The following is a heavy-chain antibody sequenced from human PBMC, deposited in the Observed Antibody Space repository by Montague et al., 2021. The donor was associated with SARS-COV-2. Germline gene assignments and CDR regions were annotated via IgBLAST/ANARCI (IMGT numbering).Heavy chain of an antibody. J-gene: IGHJ4*02. CDR3: ARGSVDIVVVVAATPPYFDY. CDR1: GGSFSGYY. D-gene: IGHD2-15*01. Sequence: SETLSLTCAVYGGSFSGYYWSWIRQPPGKGLEWIGEINHSGSTNYNPSLKSRVTISVDTSKNPFSLKLSSVTAADTAVYYCARGSVDIVVVVAATPPYFDYWGQGTLVTVSS. CDR2: INHSGST. V-gene: IGHV4-34*01.